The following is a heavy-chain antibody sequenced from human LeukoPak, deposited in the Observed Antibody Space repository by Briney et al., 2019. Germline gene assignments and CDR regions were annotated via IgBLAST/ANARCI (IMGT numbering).Heavy chain of an antibody. J-gene: IGHJ3*02. Sequence: HPGGSLRLSCAASGFTFSSYAMHWVRQAPGKGLEWVAVISYDGSNKYYADSVKGRFTISRDNSKNTLYLQMNSLRAEDTAVYYCARDPLGYRVFDIWGQGTMVTVSS. V-gene: IGHV3-30-3*01. D-gene: IGHD5-12*01. CDR1: GFTFSSYA. CDR2: ISYDGSNK. CDR3: ARDPLGYRVFDI.